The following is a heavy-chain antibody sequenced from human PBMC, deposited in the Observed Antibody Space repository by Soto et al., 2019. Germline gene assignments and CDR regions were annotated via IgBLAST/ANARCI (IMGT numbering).Heavy chain of an antibody. D-gene: IGHD2-2*01. CDR3: AKDQSNIAVVSAANAFDM. J-gene: IGHJ3*02. CDR1: GFTFSNYG. V-gene: IGHV3-30*18. Sequence: QVQLVESGGGVVQPGRSLRLSCAASGFTFSNYGMHWVRQAPGKGLEWVAAISYDGSDKKYEDAVKGRFTISRDNSKNTLYLQMNSLRAEDTALYYCAKDQSNIAVVSAANAFDMWGQGTKVIVSA. CDR2: ISYDGSDK.